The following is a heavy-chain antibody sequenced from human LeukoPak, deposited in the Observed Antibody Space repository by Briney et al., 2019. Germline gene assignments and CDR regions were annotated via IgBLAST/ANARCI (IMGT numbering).Heavy chain of an antibody. CDR3: ASLDYRGTSNDY. D-gene: IGHD4-11*01. CDR1: GGSISSGGYY. Sequence: PSETLSLTCTVSGGSISSGGYYWSWIRQHPGKGLEWIGYIYYSGSTYYNPSLKSRVTISVDTSKNQFSLKLSSVTAADTAVYYCASLDYRGTSNDYWGQGTLVTVSS. J-gene: IGHJ4*02. V-gene: IGHV4-31*03. CDR2: IYYSGST.